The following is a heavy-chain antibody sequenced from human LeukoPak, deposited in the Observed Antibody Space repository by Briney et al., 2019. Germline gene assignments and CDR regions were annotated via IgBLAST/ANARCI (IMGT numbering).Heavy chain of an antibody. D-gene: IGHD3-22*01. CDR2: INPDSGYT. Sequence: ASVKVSCKASGYTFTGYYIHSVRQAPGQGLEWMGFINPDSGYTIYAQKFQGRVTMTRDTSISTAYMELSSLRSEDTAVYYCARGRSSSSGYFPNDYWGQGTLVTVSS. CDR1: GYTFTGYY. CDR3: ARGRSSSSGYFPNDY. V-gene: IGHV1-2*02. J-gene: IGHJ4*02.